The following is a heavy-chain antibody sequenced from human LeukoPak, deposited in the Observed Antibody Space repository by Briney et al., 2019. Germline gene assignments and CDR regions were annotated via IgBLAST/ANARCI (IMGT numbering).Heavy chain of an antibody. J-gene: IGHJ6*03. V-gene: IGHV3-23*01. CDR2: ISGSGGST. Sequence: GGSLRLSCAASGFTFSSYAMSWVRQAPGKGLEWVSAISGSGGSTYYAESVKGRFTISRDNSKNTLYLQMNSLRAEDTAVYYCAKGPGVHYYYYMDVWGKGTTVTVSS. CDR3: AKGPGVHYYYYMDV. CDR1: GFTFSSYA.